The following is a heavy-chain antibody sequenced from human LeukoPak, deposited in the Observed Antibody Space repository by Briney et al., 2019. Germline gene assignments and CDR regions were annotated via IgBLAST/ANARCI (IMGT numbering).Heavy chain of an antibody. D-gene: IGHD3-3*01. J-gene: IGHJ6*03. Sequence: GGSLRLSCAASGFTFSIYWMHWVRQAPGKGLVWVSRINIDGSTTAYEDSVKGRFTVSRDNAKNTLYLQLNSLTAEDTAVYYCARAKADYDEYQYYYCMDVWGKGATVTVSS. V-gene: IGHV3-74*01. CDR2: INIDGSTT. CDR1: GFTFSIYW. CDR3: ARAKADYDEYQYYYCMDV.